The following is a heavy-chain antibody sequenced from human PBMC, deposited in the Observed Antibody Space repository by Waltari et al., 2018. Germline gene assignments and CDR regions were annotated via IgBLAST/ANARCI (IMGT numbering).Heavy chain of an antibody. CDR1: GYSISSGYS. J-gene: IGHJ4*02. V-gene: IGHV4-38-2*01. CDR2: IYHSGST. Sequence: QVQLQESGPGLVKPSETLSLTCAVSGYSISSGYSWGWIRQPPGKGLEWIGSIYHSGSTYYNPSLKSRVTISVDTSKNQFSLKLSSVTAADTAVYYCARYSTGTSYFDYWGQGTLVTVSS. D-gene: IGHD1-1*01. CDR3: ARYSTGTSYFDY.